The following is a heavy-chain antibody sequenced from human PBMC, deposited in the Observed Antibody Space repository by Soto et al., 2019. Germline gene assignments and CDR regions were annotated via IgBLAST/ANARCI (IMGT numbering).Heavy chain of an antibody. J-gene: IGHJ4*02. V-gene: IGHV1-69*08. CDR1: GGTLSSFS. Sequence: QVQLVQSGAEVKKAGSSVKVSCKASGGTLSSFSISWVRQAPGQGLEWMGRIIPIPGIPDYAQKFQGRVTITADKSTSTAYMGLTSLTSEDTAVYYCAREAGEYSWDYWGQGTLVTVSS. CDR3: AREAGEYSWDY. D-gene: IGHD5-18*01. CDR2: IIPIPGIP.